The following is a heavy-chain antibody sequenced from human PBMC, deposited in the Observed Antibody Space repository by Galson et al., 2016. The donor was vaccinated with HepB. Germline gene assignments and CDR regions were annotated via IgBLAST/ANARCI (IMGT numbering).Heavy chain of an antibody. CDR2: IVIGSGHT. V-gene: IGHV1-58*01. Sequence: SVKVSCKASGFNFTSSAVQWVRQVRGQRLEWIGWIVIGSGHTHYAQNFQGRVTFTSDMSTTTAYLELSSLRSDDTAVYYCAAGSPHGRNFRQGRLVVPAAMRWFDPWGQGTLITVSS. D-gene: IGHD2-2*01. J-gene: IGHJ5*02. CDR1: GFNFTSSA. CDR3: AAGSPHGRNFRQGRLVVPAAMRWFDP.